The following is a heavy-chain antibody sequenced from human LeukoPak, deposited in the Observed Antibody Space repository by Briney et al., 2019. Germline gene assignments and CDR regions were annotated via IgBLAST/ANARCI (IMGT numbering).Heavy chain of an antibody. CDR3: ARNRGAFDI. D-gene: IGHD1-14*01. CDR1: GGSFSGYY. CDR2: INHSGST. V-gene: IGHV4-34*01. J-gene: IGHJ3*02. Sequence: SETLSLTCAVYGGSFSGYYWSWIRQPPGKGLEWIGEINHSGSTNYNPSLKSRVTISVDTSKNQFSLKLSSVTAADTAVYYCARNRGAFDIWGQGTMVTVSS.